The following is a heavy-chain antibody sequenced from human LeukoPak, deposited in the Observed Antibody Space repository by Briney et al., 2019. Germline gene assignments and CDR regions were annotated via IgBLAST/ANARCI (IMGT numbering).Heavy chain of an antibody. J-gene: IGHJ4*02. CDR3: AKDDSNGPQVY. CDR1: GYTFSNYY. D-gene: IGHD3-22*01. CDR2: INPSGGST. Sequence: ASAKVSCKASGYTFSNYYMHWVRQAPGQGLEWMGIINPSGGSTSYAQKFQGRVTMTRDTSTSTVYMELSSLRSEDTAVYYCAKDDSNGPQVYWGQGSLVTVSS. V-gene: IGHV1-46*01.